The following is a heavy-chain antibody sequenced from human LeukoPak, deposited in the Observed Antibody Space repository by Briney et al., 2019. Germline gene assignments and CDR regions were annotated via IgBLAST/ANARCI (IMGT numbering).Heavy chain of an antibody. D-gene: IGHD5-18*01. J-gene: IGHJ4*02. CDR3: AREDTAMGSIFDY. CDR2: IYYSGST. V-gene: IGHV4-31*03. Sequence: SETLSLTCTVSGGSISSGGYYWSWIRQHPGKGLEWIGYIYYSGSTYYNPSLKSRVTISVDTSKNQFSLKLSSVTAADTAVYYCAREDTAMGSIFDYWGQGTLVTVSS. CDR1: GGSISSGGYY.